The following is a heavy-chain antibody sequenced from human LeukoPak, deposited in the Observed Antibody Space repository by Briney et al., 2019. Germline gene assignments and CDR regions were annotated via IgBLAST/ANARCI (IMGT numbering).Heavy chain of an antibody. CDR1: GGSFSGYY. D-gene: IGHD1-26*01. V-gene: IGHV4-34*01. CDR3: ARGDSGSYYGFGD. Sequence: SETLSLTCAVYGGSFSGYYWSWIRQPPGKGLEWIGEINHSGSTNYNPSLKSRVTISVDTSKNQFSLKLSSVTAADTAVYYCARGDSGSYYGFGDWGEGTLVTVSS. J-gene: IGHJ4*02. CDR2: INHSGST.